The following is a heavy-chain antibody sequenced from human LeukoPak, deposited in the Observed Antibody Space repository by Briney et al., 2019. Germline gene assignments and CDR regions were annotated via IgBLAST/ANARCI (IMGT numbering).Heavy chain of an antibody. V-gene: IGHV4-59*01. J-gene: IGHJ4*02. D-gene: IGHD3-22*01. Sequence: SETLSLTCTVSGGSISSYYWSWIRQPPGKGLEWIGYIYYSGSTNYNPSLKSRVTISVDTSKNQFSLKLSSVTAADTAVYYCAGHKYYYDSSGYYLFVCWGQGTLVTVSS. CDR1: GGSISSYY. CDR3: AGHKYYYDSSGYYLFVC. CDR2: IYYSGST.